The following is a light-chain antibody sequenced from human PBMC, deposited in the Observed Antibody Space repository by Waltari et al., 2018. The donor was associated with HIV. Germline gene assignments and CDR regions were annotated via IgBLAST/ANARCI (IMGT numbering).Light chain of an antibody. CDR2: QDS. CDR1: QLGDKY. V-gene: IGLV3-1*01. Sequence: SYELTQPPSVSVSQGQTASITCSGDQLGDKYACWYQQKPGQSPVLVIYQDSQRPSGIPERFSGSNSGNTANRTISGTQAMDEADYYCQAWESSTYVFGTGTKVNVL. J-gene: IGLJ1*01. CDR3: QAWESSTYV.